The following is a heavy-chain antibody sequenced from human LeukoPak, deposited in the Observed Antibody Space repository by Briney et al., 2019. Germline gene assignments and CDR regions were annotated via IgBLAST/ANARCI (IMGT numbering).Heavy chain of an antibody. Sequence: SVKVSCKASGGTFSSYAISWVRQAPGQGLEWMGGIIPIFGTANYAQKFQGRVTITAGESTSTAYMELSGLRSEDTAVYYCARATAMAAYYYYYYGMDVWGQGTTVTVSS. J-gene: IGHJ6*02. CDR3: ARATAMAAYYYYYYGMDV. CDR2: IIPIFGTA. CDR1: GGTFSSYA. D-gene: IGHD5-18*01. V-gene: IGHV1-69*13.